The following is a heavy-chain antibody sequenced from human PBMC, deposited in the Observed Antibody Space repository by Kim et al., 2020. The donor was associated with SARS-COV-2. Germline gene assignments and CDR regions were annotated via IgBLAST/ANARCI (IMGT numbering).Heavy chain of an antibody. V-gene: IGHV3-30*18. CDR1: GFTFSSYG. CDR2: ISYDGSNK. J-gene: IGHJ6*02. D-gene: IGHD3-22*01. CDR3: AKCLNYYDSSGYYDYGMDV. Sequence: GGSLRLSCAASGFTFSSYGMHWVRQAPGKGLEWVAVISYDGSNKYYADSVKGRFTISRDNSKNTLYLQMNSLRAEDTAVYYCAKCLNYYDSSGYYDYGMDVWGQGTTVTVSS.